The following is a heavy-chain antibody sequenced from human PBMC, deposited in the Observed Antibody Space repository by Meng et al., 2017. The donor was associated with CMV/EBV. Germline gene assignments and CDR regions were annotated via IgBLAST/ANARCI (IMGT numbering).Heavy chain of an antibody. CDR2: IYYSGST. D-gene: IGHD2-2*01. J-gene: IGHJ4*02. Sequence: GSLRLSCAASGFTFSSYSMNWVRQAPGKGLEWIGSIYYSGSTYYNPSLKSRVTISVDTSKNQFSLKLSSVTAADTAVYYCARDTIVVVPAASGGFDYWGQGTLVTVSS. CDR3: ARDTIVVVPAASGGFDY. CDR1: GFTFSSYS. V-gene: IGHV4-39*07.